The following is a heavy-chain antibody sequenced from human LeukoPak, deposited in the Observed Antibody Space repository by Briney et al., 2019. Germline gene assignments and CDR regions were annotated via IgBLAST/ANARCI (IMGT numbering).Heavy chain of an antibody. D-gene: IGHD5-24*01. CDR2: IYYSGST. V-gene: IGHV4-39*01. J-gene: IGHJ4*02. Sequence: SETLSLTCTVSGGSISSSSYYWGWIRQPPGKGLEWIGSIYYSGSTYYNPSLKSRVTISVDTSKNQFSLKLSSVTAADTAVYCCARSQRYYFDYWGQGTLVTVSS. CDR1: GGSISSSSYY. CDR3: ARSQRYYFDY.